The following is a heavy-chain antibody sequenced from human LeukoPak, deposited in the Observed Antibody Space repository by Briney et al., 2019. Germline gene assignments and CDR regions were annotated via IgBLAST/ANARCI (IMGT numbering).Heavy chain of an antibody. CDR1: GGSISSYY. CDR3: ARGGFGELPTNYYYYMDV. J-gene: IGHJ6*03. Sequence: SETLSLTCTVSGGSISSYYWSWIRQPAGKGLEWIGRIYTSGSTNYNPSLKSRVTISVDTSKNQFSLKLSSVTAADTAVYYCARGGFGELPTNYYYYMDVWGKGTTVTVSS. D-gene: IGHD3-10*01. CDR2: IYTSGST. V-gene: IGHV4-4*07.